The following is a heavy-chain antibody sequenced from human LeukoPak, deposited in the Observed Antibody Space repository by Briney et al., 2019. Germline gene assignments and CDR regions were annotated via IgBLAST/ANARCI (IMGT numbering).Heavy chain of an antibody. J-gene: IGHJ5*02. CDR1: GGSISSGDFY. CDR3: ARSITIFGVVTYNWFDP. V-gene: IGHV4-30-4*08. Sequence: SETLSLTCTVSGGSISSGDFYWSWIRQPPGKGLEWIGYIYHSGTTYYNPSLKSRVTISIDTSRKQFSLKLSSVTAADTAVYYCARSITIFGVVTYNWFDPWGQGILVTVSS. D-gene: IGHD3-3*01. CDR2: IYHSGTT.